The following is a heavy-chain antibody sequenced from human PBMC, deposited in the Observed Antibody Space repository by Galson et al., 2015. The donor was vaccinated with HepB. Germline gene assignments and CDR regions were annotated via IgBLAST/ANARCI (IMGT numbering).Heavy chain of an antibody. CDR3: ARDREAARPRLFDP. Sequence: SLRLSCAASGFTFSSYGMHWVRQAPGKGLERVAVIWYDASEDYYADSVEGRFIISRDNSKNTLYLQMNSLRAEDTAVYYCARDREAARPRLFDPWDQRTLVTASS. V-gene: IGHV3-33*01. CDR2: IWYDASED. CDR1: GFTFSSYG. J-gene: IGHJ5*02. D-gene: IGHD6-6*01.